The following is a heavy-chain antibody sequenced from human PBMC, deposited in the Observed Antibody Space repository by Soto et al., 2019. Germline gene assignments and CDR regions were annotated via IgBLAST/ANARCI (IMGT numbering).Heavy chain of an antibody. CDR1: GGSISCSY. J-gene: IGHJ4*02. D-gene: IGHD6-19*01. CDR2: VYYTGST. CDR3: ARSVAVPGAHIDY. Sequence: SETLSLTCSVSGGSISCSYWSWIRQSPGEGLEWLGYVYYTGSTNYSPSLRSRVSISVNTSKNEFSLRLSSVTAADTAVYFCARSVAVPGAHIDYWGQGTQVTVSS. V-gene: IGHV4-59*01.